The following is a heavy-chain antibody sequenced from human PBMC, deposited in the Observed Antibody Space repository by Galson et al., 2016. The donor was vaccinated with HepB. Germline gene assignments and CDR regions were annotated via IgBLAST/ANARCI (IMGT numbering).Heavy chain of an antibody. J-gene: IGHJ4*02. D-gene: IGHD2-15*01. CDR1: GFTFSGSA. CDR3: TRGYCSGGSCSMQDY. Sequence: SLRLSCAASGFTFSGSAMHWVRQASGKGLEWVGRIRSKANSYATAYAASVKGGFTISRDDSKNTAYLQMNSLKTEDTAVYYCTRGYCSGGSCSMQDYWGQGTLVAVSS. CDR2: IRSKANSYAT. V-gene: IGHV3-73*01.